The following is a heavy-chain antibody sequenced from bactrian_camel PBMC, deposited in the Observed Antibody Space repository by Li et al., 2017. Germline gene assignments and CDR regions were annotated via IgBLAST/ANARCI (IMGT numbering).Heavy chain of an antibody. CDR2: IDDVGST. CDR3: VKDAPQPLVGGRCGTNDY. J-gene: IGHJ4*01. Sequence: HVQLVESGGGSVQPGGSLRLSCSASVASFYCMGWYRQSPGKEREAVAAIDDVGSTSYANFAKGRFTISRDNAKNTMYLQMNSLKFEDTAVYYCVKDAPQPLVGGRCGTNDYWGQGTQVTVSS. D-gene: IGHD5*01. V-gene: IGHV3S53*01. CDR1: VASFYC.